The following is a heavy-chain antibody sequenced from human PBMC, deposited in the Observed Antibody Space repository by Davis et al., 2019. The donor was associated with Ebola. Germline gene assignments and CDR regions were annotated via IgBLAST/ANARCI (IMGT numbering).Heavy chain of an antibody. CDR2: IYYSGNT. CDR3: AREGSSSWNDAFDI. D-gene: IGHD6-13*01. Sequence: SETLSLTCPVSGGSISSYYWSWIRQPPGKGLEWIGYIYYSGNTNSNPSLKSRVTISVDTSKNQFSLKLSSVTAADTAVYYCAREGSSSWNDAFDIWGQGTMVTVSS. CDR1: GGSISSYY. J-gene: IGHJ3*02. V-gene: IGHV4-59*01.